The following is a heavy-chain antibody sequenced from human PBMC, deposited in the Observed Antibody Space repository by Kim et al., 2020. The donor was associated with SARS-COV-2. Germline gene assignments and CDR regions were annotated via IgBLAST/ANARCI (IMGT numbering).Heavy chain of an antibody. Sequence: GGSLRLSCTVSGFTFHSNGSKVVRKVPGQVRAWVCYISGRSSSVDYSGSVRCRLTISRDTAKNTLFLQMNSLRDDDTAVYYCARCPWSMTMVRGMITTTLFDYYNMDAWGQGTTVTVAS. CDR2: ISGRSSSV. V-gene: IGHV3-48*02. J-gene: IGHJ6*02. CDR3: ARCPWSMTMVRGMITTTLFDYYNMDA. CDR1: GFTFHSNG. D-gene: IGHD3-10*01.